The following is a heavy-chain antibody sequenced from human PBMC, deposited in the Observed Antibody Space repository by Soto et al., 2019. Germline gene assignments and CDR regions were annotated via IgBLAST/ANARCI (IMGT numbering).Heavy chain of an antibody. CDR3: VRTARNYNYNDMDV. J-gene: IGHJ6*02. D-gene: IGHD1-20*01. Sequence: PGGSLSLSCAASGFTFSSYWMSWVRQAPGKGLEWVANIKQDGSQKWYEDSVKGRFTISADKSISTAYLQWSSLKASDTAMYYCVRTARNYNYNDMDVWGQGTTVTVSS. CDR1: GFTFSSYW. CDR2: IKQDGSQK. V-gene: IGHV3-7*05.